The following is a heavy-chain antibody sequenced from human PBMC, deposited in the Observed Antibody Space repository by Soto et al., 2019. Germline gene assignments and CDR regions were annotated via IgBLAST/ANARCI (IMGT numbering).Heavy chain of an antibody. CDR2: INPNSGGT. CDR3: ARGRVLEWLFFIEPLMGDWFDP. CDR1: GYTFTGYY. D-gene: IGHD3-3*01. V-gene: IGHV1-2*04. J-gene: IGHJ5*02. Sequence: GASVKVSCKASGYTFTGYYMHWVRQAPGQGLEWMGWINPNSGGTNYAQKFQGWVTMTRDTSISTAYMELSRLRSDDTAVYYCARGRVLEWLFFIEPLMGDWFDPWGQGTLVTVSS.